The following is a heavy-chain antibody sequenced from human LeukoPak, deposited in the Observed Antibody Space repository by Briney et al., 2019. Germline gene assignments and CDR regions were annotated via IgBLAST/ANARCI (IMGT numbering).Heavy chain of an antibody. D-gene: IGHD2-2*01. V-gene: IGHV1-69*13. J-gene: IGHJ5*02. CDR1: GCTFSNYA. CDR2: IIPVLGST. Sequence: SVKVSCKAPGCTFSNYAISWVRQAPGQGLEWMGGIIPVLGSTNYAQKFQGRVTITADESTSTAYMELISLTSEDTAVYFCAREVRTISLAAENWFAPWGQGTLVTVSS. CDR3: AREVRTISLAAENWFAP.